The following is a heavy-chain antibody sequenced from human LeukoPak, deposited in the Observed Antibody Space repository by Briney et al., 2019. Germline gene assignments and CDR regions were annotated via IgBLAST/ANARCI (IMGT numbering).Heavy chain of an antibody. J-gene: IGHJ4*02. D-gene: IGHD1-26*01. V-gene: IGHV4-34*01. CDR2: INHSGST. CDR1: GGSFSGYY. Sequence: SETLSLTCAVYGGSFSGYYWSWIRQPPGKGLEWIGEINHSGSTNYNPSLKSRVTISVDTSKNQFSLKLSSVTAADTAVYYCARGVSSVGATREDYFAYWGQGTLVTVSS. CDR3: ARGVSSVGATREDYFAY.